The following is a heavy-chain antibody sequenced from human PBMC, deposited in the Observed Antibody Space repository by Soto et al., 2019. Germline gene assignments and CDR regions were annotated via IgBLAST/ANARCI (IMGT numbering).Heavy chain of an antibody. CDR1: GGTFGSYA. J-gene: IGHJ6*02. D-gene: IGHD2-2*01. V-gene: IGHV1-69*01. Sequence: QVQLVQSGAEVKKPGSSVKVSCKASGGTFGSYAISWVRQAPGQGLEWMGGIIPIPGTANYAQKFQGRVTIAADESTSTAYMELSSLRSKDTAVYYCARSQGSSTSLELYYYYYYGMDVWGQGTTVTVSS. CDR3: ARSQGSSTSLELYYYYYYGMDV. CDR2: IIPIPGTA.